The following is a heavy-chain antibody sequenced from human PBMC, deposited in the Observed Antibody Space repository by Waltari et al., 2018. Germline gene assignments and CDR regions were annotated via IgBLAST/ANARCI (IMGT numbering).Heavy chain of an antibody. D-gene: IGHD6-19*01. V-gene: IGHV1-69-2*01. CDR2: VDPEDGET. Sequence: EVHLVQSGAEVKRPGATVNISCKASGSTFTAYYLHWVRQAPGKGLEWMGHVDPEDGETEISDKFQGRVAMTADTSTETAYIEVRSLTSDDMAVYYCATKMSDQWLREWGQGTLVTVSS. CDR3: ATKMSDQWLRE. J-gene: IGHJ1*01. CDR1: GSTFTAYY.